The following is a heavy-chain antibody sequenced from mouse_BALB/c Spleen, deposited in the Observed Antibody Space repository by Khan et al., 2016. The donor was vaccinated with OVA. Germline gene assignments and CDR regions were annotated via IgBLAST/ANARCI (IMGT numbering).Heavy chain of an antibody. D-gene: IGHD2-1*01. V-gene: IGHV1S132*01. J-gene: IGHJ3*01. Sequence: QVQLKESGGDLVRPGASVKLSCKTSGYIFTSYWIHWGKQWSGQGLEWIARIYPGTGSIYYNENFKDKATLTADISSSTAYMQLGSLKSEDSAVYRCARGNGFGNYFDYWGQGTLVTVAA. CDR2: IYPGTGSI. CDR1: GYIFTSYW. CDR3: ARGNGFGNYFDY.